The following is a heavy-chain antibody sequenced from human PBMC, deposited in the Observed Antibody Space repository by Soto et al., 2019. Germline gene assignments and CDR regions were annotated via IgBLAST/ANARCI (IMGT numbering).Heavy chain of an antibody. V-gene: IGHV3-30-3*01. Sequence: PGGSLRLSCAASGFTFSSYAMYWVRQPPGKGLEWVAVVSYDGSNKYYADSVKGRFTISRDNSKNTLYLQMNGLRAEDTAVYYCAKDRAAGTTSSYYYYYGMDVWGQGTTVTVSS. CDR2: VSYDGSNK. D-gene: IGHD1-7*01. CDR1: GFTFSSYA. J-gene: IGHJ6*02. CDR3: AKDRAAGTTSSYYYYYGMDV.